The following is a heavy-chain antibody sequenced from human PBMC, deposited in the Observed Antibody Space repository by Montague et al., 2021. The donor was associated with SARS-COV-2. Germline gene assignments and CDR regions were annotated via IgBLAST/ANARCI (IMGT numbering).Heavy chain of an antibody. Sequence: SETLSLTSTVSGGSISSSTYYWGWIRQPPGKGLEWIGSIYYSGSTHYNPSLKSRVTISVDTSKNQFSLKLSSVTAADTAVYYCARHGWGWLRLLRPFDYWGQGTLVTVSS. J-gene: IGHJ4*02. CDR1: GGSISSSTYY. V-gene: IGHV4-39*01. D-gene: IGHD5-12*01. CDR2: IYYSGST. CDR3: ARHGWGWLRLLRPFDY.